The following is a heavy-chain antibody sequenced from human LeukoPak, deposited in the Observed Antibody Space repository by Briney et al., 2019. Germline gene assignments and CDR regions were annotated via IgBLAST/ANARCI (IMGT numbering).Heavy chain of an antibody. D-gene: IGHD4-17*01. J-gene: IGHJ6*03. CDR3: ARGYGDYVRYYMDV. Sequence: SETLSLTCAVYGGSLSGYYWSWIRQPPGKGLEWIGEINHSGSTNYNPSLKSRVTISVDTSKNQFPLKLSSVTAADTAVYYCARGYGDYVRYYMDVWGKGTTVTVSS. CDR2: INHSGST. V-gene: IGHV4-34*01. CDR1: GGSLSGYY.